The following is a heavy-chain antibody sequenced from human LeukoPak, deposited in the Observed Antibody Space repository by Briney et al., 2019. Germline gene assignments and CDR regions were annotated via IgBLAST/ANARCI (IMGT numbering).Heavy chain of an antibody. CDR2: IIPIFGTA. J-gene: IGHJ3*02. D-gene: IGHD1-26*01. V-gene: IGHV1-69*05. Sequence: SEKVSCKASGGTFSSYAISWVRQAPGQGLEWMGGIIPIFGTANYAQKFQGRVTITTDESTSTAYMELSSLRSEDTAVYYCARGQGGTGDAFDIWGQGTMVTVSS. CDR1: GGTFSSYA. CDR3: ARGQGGTGDAFDI.